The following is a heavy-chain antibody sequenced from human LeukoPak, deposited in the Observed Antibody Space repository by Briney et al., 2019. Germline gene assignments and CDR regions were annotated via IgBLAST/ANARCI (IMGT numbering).Heavy chain of an antibody. D-gene: IGHD5-12*01. CDR1: GFTFSSYY. CDR2: IKEDGSEK. J-gene: IGHJ4*02. Sequence: PGGSLRLSCAASGFTFSSYYMSWVRQAPGKGFEWVANIKEDGSEKNYVDSVKGRFTISRDNAKNSVYLQMNSLRAEDTAVYYCARAGGYASSWAYWGQGTLVTVSS. CDR3: ARAGGYASSWAY. V-gene: IGHV3-7*01.